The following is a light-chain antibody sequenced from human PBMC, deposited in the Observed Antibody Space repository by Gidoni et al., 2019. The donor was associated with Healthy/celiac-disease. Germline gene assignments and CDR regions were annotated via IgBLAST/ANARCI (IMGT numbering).Light chain of an antibody. J-gene: IGKJ1*01. Sequence: DIQMTPPPSSLAASVVERVTITCRASQSIISYLHWYQQKPGKAPKLLIYAASSLQTGVPARFSGSGSGTDFTLTISSLQSEDFAIYYCQQSYSTPRWTFGQGTKVEIK. CDR1: QSIISY. V-gene: IGKV1-39*01. CDR2: AAS. CDR3: QQSYSTPRWT.